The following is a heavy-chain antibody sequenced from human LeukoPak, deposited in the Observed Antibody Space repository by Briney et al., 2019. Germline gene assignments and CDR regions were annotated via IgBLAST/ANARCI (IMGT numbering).Heavy chain of an antibody. V-gene: IGHV4-59*11. Sequence: PSETLSLTCTVSGGSISSHFWSWIRQPPGKGLEWIGYINYSGSTNYTPSLKSRVTISVDTSKNQFSLKLSSVTAADTAVYYCARDRPQWDAFDKWGQGAMVTVSS. D-gene: IGHD6-19*01. CDR3: ARDRPQWDAFDK. CDR2: INYSGST. J-gene: IGHJ3*02. CDR1: GGSISSHF.